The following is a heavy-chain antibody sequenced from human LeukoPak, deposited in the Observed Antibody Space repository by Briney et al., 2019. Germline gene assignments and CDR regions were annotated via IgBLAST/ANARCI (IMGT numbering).Heavy chain of an antibody. Sequence: GWSLRLSCTASGFTFGDYAMSWVRQAPGKGLEWVGFIRSKAYGGTTEYTASVKGRFTISRDDSKSIAYLQMNSLKTEDTAVYYCTRYYDFWSGYSTTFDYWGQGTLVTVSS. CDR3: TRYYDFWSGYSTTFDY. CDR2: IRSKAYGGTT. J-gene: IGHJ4*02. CDR1: GFTFGDYA. D-gene: IGHD3-3*01. V-gene: IGHV3-49*04.